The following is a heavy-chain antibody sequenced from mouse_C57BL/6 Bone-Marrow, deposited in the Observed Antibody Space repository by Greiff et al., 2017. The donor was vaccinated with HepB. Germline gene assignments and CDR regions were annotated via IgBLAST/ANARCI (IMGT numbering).Heavy chain of an antibody. V-gene: IGHV5-6*01. CDR1: GFTFSSYG. D-gene: IGHD1-1*01. CDR3: ARRVVNYYGCSYYYAMDY. J-gene: IGHJ4*01. CDR2: ISSGGSYT. Sequence: EVQLVESGGDLVKPGGSLKLSCAASGFTFSSYGMSWVRQTPDKRLEWVATISSGGSYTYYPDSVKGRFTISRDNAKNTLYLQMSSLKSEDTAMYYCARRVVNYYGCSYYYAMDYWGQRTSVPVST.